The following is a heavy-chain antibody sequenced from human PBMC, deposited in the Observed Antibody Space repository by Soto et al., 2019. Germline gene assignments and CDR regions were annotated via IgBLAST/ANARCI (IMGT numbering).Heavy chain of an antibody. J-gene: IGHJ6*02. D-gene: IGHD3-3*01. CDR1: GGSISSSSYY. Sequence: PSETLSLTCTVSGGSISSSSYYWSWIRQPPGKGLEWIGYIYYSGSTYYNPSLKSRVTISVDTSKNQFSLKLSSVTAADTAVYYCAREKADFWSGSNPYYYYYGMDVWGQGTTVTVSS. CDR3: AREKADFWSGSNPYYYYYGMDV. CDR2: IYYSGST. V-gene: IGHV4-30-4*01.